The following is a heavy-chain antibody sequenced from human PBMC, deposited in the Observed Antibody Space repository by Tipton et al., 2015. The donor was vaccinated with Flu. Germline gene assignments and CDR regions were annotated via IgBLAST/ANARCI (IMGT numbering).Heavy chain of an antibody. CDR2: IGGGGATT. CDR1: GFTFSRSA. D-gene: IGHD6-19*01. CDR3: ARVIPEFVAGLSY. J-gene: IGHJ4*02. Sequence: GSLRLSCTASGFTFSRSAMSWVRQAPGKGLEWVSAIGGGGATTYFADSVKGRFTISRDNIRDTLYLQMNSLRAEDTAIYYCARVIPEFVAGLSYWGQGTQVSVSS. V-gene: IGHV3-23*01.